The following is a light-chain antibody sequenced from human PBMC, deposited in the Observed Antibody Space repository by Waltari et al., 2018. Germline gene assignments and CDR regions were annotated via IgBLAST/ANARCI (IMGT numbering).Light chain of an antibody. CDR2: RAS. J-gene: IGKJ4*01. V-gene: IGKV1-5*03. CDR1: QSISYW. Sequence: DIQMTQSPSTLSASIGDRLPITCRASQSISYWLAWYQHRPGTAPKLLIHRASLLASGVPSRFSGSGSGTEFTLTITSLQPEDFATYYCQQYTASLTFGGGTKVDLK. CDR3: QQYTASLT.